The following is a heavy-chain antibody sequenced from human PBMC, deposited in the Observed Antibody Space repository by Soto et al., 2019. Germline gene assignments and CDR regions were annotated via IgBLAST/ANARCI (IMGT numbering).Heavy chain of an antibody. D-gene: IGHD3-3*01. CDR3: ARGSITIVMDNDAFDI. CDR1: GGSISSGGYS. Sequence: QLQLQESGSGLVKPSQTLSLTCAVSGGSISSGGYSWSWIRQPPGKGLEWIGYIYHSGSTYYNPSLKLRVSISVDRSTTQFSLKLSSVTAADTAVDFCARGSITIVMDNDAFDIWGQGTMVTVSS. J-gene: IGHJ3*02. CDR2: IYHSGST. V-gene: IGHV4-30-2*01.